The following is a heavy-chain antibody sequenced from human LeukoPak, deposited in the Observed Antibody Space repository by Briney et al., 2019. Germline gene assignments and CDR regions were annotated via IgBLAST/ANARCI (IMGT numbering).Heavy chain of an antibody. CDR2: IWYDGSNK. V-gene: IGHV3-33*08. CDR3: ARGGALVRGALDY. Sequence: GGSLRLSCAASGFTVSSNYMSWVRQAPGKGLEWVAVIWYDGSNKYYANSVKGRFTISRDNSKNTLYLQMGSLRAEDMAVYYCARGGALVRGALDYWGQGTLVTVSS. CDR1: GFTVSSNY. D-gene: IGHD3-10*01. J-gene: IGHJ4*02.